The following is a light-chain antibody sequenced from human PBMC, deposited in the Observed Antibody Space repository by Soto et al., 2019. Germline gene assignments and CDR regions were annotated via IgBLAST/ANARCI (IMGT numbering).Light chain of an antibody. J-gene: IGKJ4*01. CDR1: QSFSSSY. CDR2: GAS. Sequence: EIVLTQSPGTLSLSPGERATLSCRASQSFSSSYLAWYQQKPGQAPRLLIYGASSRASGIPDRFSGSGSGTDFTLTISRLEPEDFEVYYCQKYSSSPLTFGGGTKVDI. V-gene: IGKV3-20*01. CDR3: QKYSSSPLT.